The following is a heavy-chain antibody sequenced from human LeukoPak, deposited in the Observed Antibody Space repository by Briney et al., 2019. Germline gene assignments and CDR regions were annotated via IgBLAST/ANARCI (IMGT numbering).Heavy chain of an antibody. Sequence: SETLSLTCAVYGGSFSGYYWSWIRQPPGKWLEWIGEINHSGSTNYNPSLKSRVTISVDTSKTQFSLKLSSVTAADTALYYCARHYGPWGQGTLVTVSS. D-gene: IGHD3-16*01. CDR1: GGSFSGYY. CDR2: INHSGST. V-gene: IGHV4-34*01. CDR3: ARHYGP. J-gene: IGHJ5*02.